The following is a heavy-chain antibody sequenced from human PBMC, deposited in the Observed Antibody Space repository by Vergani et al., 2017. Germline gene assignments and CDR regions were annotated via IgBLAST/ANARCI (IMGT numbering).Heavy chain of an antibody. V-gene: IGHV3-21*06. J-gene: IGHJ5*02. CDR3: AGDITASGKSPPHPDWFDP. CDR2: IKFPPGVI. CDR1: GFNFPSFT. Sequence: EAYLVQSGGGLVTPGGSLRLSCAASGFNFPSFTMNWVRQAPGRGLAWISSIKFPPGVIFYADSVKGRFTISRDNVKNVLFLQMENLRAADTGVYFCAGDITASGKSPPHPDWFDPWGQGSLVTVSS. D-gene: IGHD3-10*01.